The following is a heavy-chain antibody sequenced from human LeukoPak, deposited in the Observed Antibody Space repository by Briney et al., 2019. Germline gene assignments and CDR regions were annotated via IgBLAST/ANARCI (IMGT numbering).Heavy chain of an antibody. D-gene: IGHD3-3*01. Sequence: SETLSLTCTVSGGSISSYYWSWTRQPAGKGLEWIGRISTSGHTNYNPSLKSRVTMSVDASNNQFSLKLSSVTAADTAVYYCARLEYYDSWSGYREDAFDIWGQGTIVTVSS. CDR1: GGSISSYY. J-gene: IGHJ3*02. CDR3: ARLEYYDSWSGYREDAFDI. V-gene: IGHV4-4*07. CDR2: ISTSGHT.